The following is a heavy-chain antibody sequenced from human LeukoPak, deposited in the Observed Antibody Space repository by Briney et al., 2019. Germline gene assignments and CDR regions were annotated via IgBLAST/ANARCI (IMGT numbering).Heavy chain of an antibody. CDR1: GLTFSGYW. J-gene: IGHJ5*02. CDR2: INSDGSST. V-gene: IGHV3-74*01. D-gene: IGHD1-14*01. CDR3: VRGGFTGNWFDP. Sequence: GGSLRLSCAASGLTFSGYWMMWVRQAPGKGLVWVSRINSDGSSTTYADSVKGRFTISRDNAKNTLHLQMNSLRAGDTAVYYCVRGGFTGNWFDPWGQGTLVTVSS.